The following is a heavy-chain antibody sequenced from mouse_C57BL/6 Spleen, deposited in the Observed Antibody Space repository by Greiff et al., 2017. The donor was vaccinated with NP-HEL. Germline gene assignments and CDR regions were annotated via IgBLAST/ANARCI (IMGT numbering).Heavy chain of an antibody. J-gene: IGHJ3*01. Sequence: QVHVKQPGTELVKPGASVKLSCKASGYTFTSYWMHWVKQRPGQGLEWIGNINPSNGGTNYNEKFKSKATLTVDKSSSTAYMQLSSLTSEDSAVYYCAPYYYGSSSFAYWGQGTLVTVSA. CDR3: APYYYGSSSFAY. D-gene: IGHD1-1*01. CDR2: INPSNGGT. V-gene: IGHV1-53*01. CDR1: GYTFTSYW.